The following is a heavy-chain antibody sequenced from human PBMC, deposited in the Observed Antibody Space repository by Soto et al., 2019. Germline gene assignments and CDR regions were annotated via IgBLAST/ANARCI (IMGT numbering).Heavy chain of an antibody. CDR3: ARVVMTTVPASYYYGMDV. V-gene: IGHV1-69*11. D-gene: IGHD4-4*01. CDR2: VIPFIGTA. J-gene: IGHJ6*02. CDR1: GGTLSSYA. Sequence: SVKVSCKASGGTLSSYAISWGRQAPGQRIEWVGKVIPFIGTANYAQKVQGRVTITADETTSTAYMELTSLRSEDTAVYYCARVVMTTVPASYYYGMDVWGQGTTVTVSS.